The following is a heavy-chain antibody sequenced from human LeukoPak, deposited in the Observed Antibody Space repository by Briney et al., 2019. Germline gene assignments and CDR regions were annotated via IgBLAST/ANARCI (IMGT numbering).Heavy chain of an antibody. CDR2: IRYDDSDN. D-gene: IGHD6-13*01. Sequence: GGSLRLSCAASGFTFSDYGMHWGRQAPGKGLEWVAFIRYDDSDNYYVDSVTGRFTSSRDNSKNTLDVHINTLRAEDMAVYYCAKDIGRSSYYYFDYWGQGTLVTVSS. V-gene: IGHV3-30*02. CDR1: GFTFSDYG. J-gene: IGHJ4*02. CDR3: AKDIGRSSYYYFDY.